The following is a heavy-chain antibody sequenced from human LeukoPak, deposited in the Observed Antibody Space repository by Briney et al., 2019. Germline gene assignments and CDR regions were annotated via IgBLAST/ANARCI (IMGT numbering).Heavy chain of an antibody. CDR1: GFTFSSYA. V-gene: IGHV3-30-3*01. D-gene: IGHD5-24*01. J-gene: IGHJ6*02. Sequence: GGSLRLSCAASGFTFSSYAMHWVRQAPGKGLEWVAVISYDGSNKYYADSVKGRFTISRDNSKNTLYLQMNSLRAEDTAVHYCARDTKMATIYDYYYGMDVWGQGTTVTVSS. CDR3: ARDTKMATIYDYYYGMDV. CDR2: ISYDGSNK.